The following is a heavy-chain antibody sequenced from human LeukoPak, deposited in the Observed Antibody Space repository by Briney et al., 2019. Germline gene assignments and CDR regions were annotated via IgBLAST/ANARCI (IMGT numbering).Heavy chain of an antibody. Sequence: SQTLSLTCAVSGGSISSGGYSWSWIRQPPGKGLEWIGYIYHSGSTNYNPSLKSRVTISVDTSKNQFSLKLRSVTAADTAVYYCARADGYSYGRFDYWGPGTLVTVSS. CDR1: GGSISSGGYS. J-gene: IGHJ4*02. CDR2: IYHSGST. CDR3: ARADGYSYGRFDY. D-gene: IGHD5-18*01. V-gene: IGHV4-30-2*01.